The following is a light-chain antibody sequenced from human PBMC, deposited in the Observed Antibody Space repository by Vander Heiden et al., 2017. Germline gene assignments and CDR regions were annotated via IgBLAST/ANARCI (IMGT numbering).Light chain of an antibody. V-gene: IGLV1-51*01. CDR2: DKN. J-gene: IGLJ2*01. CDR3: GTWESSLSGVV. CDR1: SSNIGNNY. Sequence: QSVLTQPPAVSAAPGQKGTSSCTVGSSNIGNNYVSWYQQFPGTAPKLLIYDKNKRATGIPDRCSDSKSGTSATLGITGLQTGDEADYYCGTWESSLSGVVFGGGTKLTVL.